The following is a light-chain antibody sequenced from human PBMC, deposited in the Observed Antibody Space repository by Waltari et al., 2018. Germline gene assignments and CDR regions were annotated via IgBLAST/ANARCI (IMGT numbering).Light chain of an antibody. CDR2: DNF. V-gene: IGLV1-51*01. Sequence: QSVLTQPPSISAAAGQPVTISSSGTRSNIGDSYVSWYQQVPETAPKILIYDNFKRPSGVSDRFSGSKSGTSATLVITGLQTGDEADYFCGTWDASLTAWVFGGGTRLSVL. J-gene: IGLJ3*02. CDR3: GTWDASLTAWV. CDR1: RSNIGDSY.